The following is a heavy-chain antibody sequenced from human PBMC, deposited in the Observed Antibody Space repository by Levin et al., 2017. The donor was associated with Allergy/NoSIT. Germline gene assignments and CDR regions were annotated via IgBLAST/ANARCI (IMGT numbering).Heavy chain of an antibody. J-gene: IGHJ6*02. CDR1: GFTFSNYA. V-gene: IGHV3-30*18. CDR2: ISWDERSY. CDR3: AKSLLATEWRSAMDV. Sequence: HTGGSLRLSCAASGFTFSNYAMYWVRQAPGKGLECVAAISWDERSYYHKASVRGRFTISRDNSKSTLYLQMNSLRAEDTAVYYCAKSLLATEWRSAMDVWGQGTTVTVSS. D-gene: IGHD5-24*01.